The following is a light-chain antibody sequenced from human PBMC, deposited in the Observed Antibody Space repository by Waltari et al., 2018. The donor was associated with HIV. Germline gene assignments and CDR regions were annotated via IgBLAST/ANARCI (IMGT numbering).Light chain of an antibody. CDR1: SSSIGRNY. V-gene: IGLV1-47*01. CDR2: RNN. J-gene: IGLJ1*01. Sequence: QSVLTQPPSASGTPGQRVTIPCSGSSSSIGRNYVYWYQQLPGTAPKLLIYRNNQRPSGVPDRFSGSKSGTSASLAISGLRSEDEADYYCAAWDDSLSGYVFGTGTKVTVL. CDR3: AAWDDSLSGYV.